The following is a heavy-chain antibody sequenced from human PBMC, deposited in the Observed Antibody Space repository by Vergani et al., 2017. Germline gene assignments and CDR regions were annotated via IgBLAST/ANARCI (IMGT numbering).Heavy chain of an antibody. CDR2: TWYDGNNK. CDR1: GFTFNQYG. Sequence: QVQLVESGGGVVQPGRSLRLSCAASGFTFNQYGMHWVRQAPGKGLEWVAVTWYDGNNKQYADSVKGRFTISRDNSKSTMYLQMNSLRAEDTAVYYCAREMATIPGMDVWGQGTTVTVSS. J-gene: IGHJ6*02. CDR3: AREMATIPGMDV. D-gene: IGHD5-24*01. V-gene: IGHV3-33*01.